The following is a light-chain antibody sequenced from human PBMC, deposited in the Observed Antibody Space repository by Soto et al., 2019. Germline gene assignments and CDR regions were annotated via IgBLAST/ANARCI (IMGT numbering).Light chain of an antibody. J-gene: IGKJ4*01. CDR2: GAT. Sequence: IVLTQSPGTLSSSPGERVTLSCRASQSVSTNSLAWYQQKPGQAPRLLIYGATRRASGIPDRFSGSGSVTDFTLTISRLEPEDFAMYYCQQYVTSPLTFGGGTEVDI. CDR1: QSVSTNS. V-gene: IGKV3-20*01. CDR3: QQYVTSPLT.